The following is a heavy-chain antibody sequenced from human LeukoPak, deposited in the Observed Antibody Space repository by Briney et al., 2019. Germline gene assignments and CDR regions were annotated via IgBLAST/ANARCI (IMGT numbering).Heavy chain of an antibody. D-gene: IGHD2-2*01. V-gene: IGHV3-33*01. CDR1: GFTFSSYG. CDR2: IWYDGSNK. J-gene: IGHJ5*02. Sequence: GRSLRLSYGASGFTFSSYGMHWVRQAPGKGLEWVAVIWYDGSNKYCADSAKGRFTISRDNSKNTLYLQMNSLRAEDTAVYYCARDFVSTSSGWFDPWGQGTLVTVSS. CDR3: ARDFVSTSSGWFDP.